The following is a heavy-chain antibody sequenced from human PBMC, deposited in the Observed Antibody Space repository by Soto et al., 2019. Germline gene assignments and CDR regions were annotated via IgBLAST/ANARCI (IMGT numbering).Heavy chain of an antibody. V-gene: IGHV3-74*01. J-gene: IGHJ4*02. CDR2: INSDGSST. CDR3: ARPRPYCGGYCPDS. D-gene: IGHD2-21*02. CDR1: GFTFSSYW. Sequence: EVQLVESGGGLVQPGGSLRLSCAASGFTFSSYWMHWVRQAPGKGLVWVSRINSDGSSTSYADSVKGRFTISRDNAKNTQYLQMNSLRAEDTAVYYCARPRPYCGGYCPDSWGQGTLVTVSS.